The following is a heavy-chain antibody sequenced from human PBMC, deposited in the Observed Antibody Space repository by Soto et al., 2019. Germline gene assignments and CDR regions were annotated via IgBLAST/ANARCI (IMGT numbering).Heavy chain of an antibody. J-gene: IGHJ6*02. CDR3: ARDRNCISTSCYAIYYYYYGMDV. V-gene: IGHV1-18*01. CDR2: ISAYNGNT. Sequence: QVQLVQSGAEVKKPVASVKVSCKASGYTFTSYGISWVRQAPGQGLEWMGWISAYNGNTNYAQKLQCRVTMTTDTSTSTAYMELRSLSSDDTAVYYCARDRNCISTSCYAIYYYYYGMDVWGQGTTVTVSS. D-gene: IGHD2-2*01. CDR1: GYTFTSYG.